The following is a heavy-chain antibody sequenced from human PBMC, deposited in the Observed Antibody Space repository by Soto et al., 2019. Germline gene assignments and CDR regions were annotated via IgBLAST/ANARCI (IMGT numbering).Heavy chain of an antibody. CDR1: GYTFTGDY. J-gene: IGHJ6*02. V-gene: IGHV1-2*02. CDR2: INPNSGGT. D-gene: IGHD3-10*01. Sequence: ASLKVSCKASGYTFTGDYMDWVRQAPGQGLEWMGWINPNSGGTSYAQKFQGRVTMTRDTSISTAYMELSRLRSDDTAVYYCARRYYSGSGSYYGLDVWGQGTTVTVSS. CDR3: ARRYYSGSGSYYGLDV.